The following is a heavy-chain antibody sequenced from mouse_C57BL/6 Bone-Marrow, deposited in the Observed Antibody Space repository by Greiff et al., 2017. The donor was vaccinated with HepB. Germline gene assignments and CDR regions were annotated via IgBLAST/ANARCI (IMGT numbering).Heavy chain of an antibody. CDR2: IYPGNSDT. D-gene: IGHD3-1*01. CDR1: GYTFTSYW. CDR3: ARHEDRGRAMDY. V-gene: IGHV1-5*01. Sequence: VQLQQSGTVLARPGASVKMSCKTSGYTFTSYWMHWVKQRPGQGLEWIGAIYPGNSDTSYNQKFKDKATLTADKSSSTVYMELSRLTSEDSAVYFCARHEDRGRAMDYWGQGTSVTVSS. J-gene: IGHJ4*01.